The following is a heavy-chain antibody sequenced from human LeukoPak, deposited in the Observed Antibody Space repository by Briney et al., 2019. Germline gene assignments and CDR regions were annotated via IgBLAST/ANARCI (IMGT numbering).Heavy chain of an antibody. J-gene: IGHJ3*02. D-gene: IGHD2-2*01. CDR1: GGSFSGYY. V-gene: IGHV4-34*01. Sequence: SETLSLTCAVYGGSFSGYYWSWIRQPPGKGLEWIGEINHSGSTNYNPSLKSRVTISVDTSKNQFSLKLSSVTAADTAVYYCARGYSGYCSSTSCYSAAFDIWGQGTMVTVSS. CDR3: ARGYSGYCSSTSCYSAAFDI. CDR2: INHSGST.